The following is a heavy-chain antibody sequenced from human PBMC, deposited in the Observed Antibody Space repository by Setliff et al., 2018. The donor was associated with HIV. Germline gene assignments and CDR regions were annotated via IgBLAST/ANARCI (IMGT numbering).Heavy chain of an antibody. CDR3: ATDCAVVGGTGSLDS. V-gene: IGHV3-7*05. J-gene: IGHJ4*02. D-gene: IGHD1-26*01. CDR1: GFTFSTYW. CDR2: IKQDGSEK. Sequence: AGGSLRLSCAASGFTFSTYWMSWVRQAPGKGLEWVANIKQDGSEKNYMDSVKGRFTISRDNAMNSLYLQMNSLRVEDTAVYYCATDCAVVGGTGSLDSWGQGTLVTVSS.